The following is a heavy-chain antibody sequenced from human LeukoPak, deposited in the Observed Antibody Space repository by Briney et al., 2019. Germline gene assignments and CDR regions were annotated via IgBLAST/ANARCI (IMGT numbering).Heavy chain of an antibody. Sequence: SETLSLTCTVSGDSVSTYYWSWIRQSAGKGLEWIGRIYTSGSTNYNPSLKSRLTMSVDTSKNQFSLKLSSVTAADTAVYYCARDYSSGYFNWFDPWGQGTLVTVSS. D-gene: IGHD3-22*01. CDR1: GDSVSTYY. J-gene: IGHJ5*02. CDR2: IYTSGST. V-gene: IGHV4-4*07. CDR3: ARDYSSGYFNWFDP.